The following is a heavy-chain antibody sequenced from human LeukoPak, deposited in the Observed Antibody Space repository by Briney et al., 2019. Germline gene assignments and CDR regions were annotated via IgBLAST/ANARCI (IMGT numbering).Heavy chain of an antibody. CDR2: INHSGST. Sequence: SETLSLTCAVYGGSFSGYYWSWIRQPPGKGLEWIGEINHSGSTNYNPSLKSRVTISVDTSKNQFSLKLSSVTAADTAVYYCARASYDYVWGSYRHNWFDPWGQGTLVTVSP. CDR1: GGSFSGYY. J-gene: IGHJ5*02. V-gene: IGHV4-34*01. CDR3: ARASYDYVWGSYRHNWFDP. D-gene: IGHD3-16*02.